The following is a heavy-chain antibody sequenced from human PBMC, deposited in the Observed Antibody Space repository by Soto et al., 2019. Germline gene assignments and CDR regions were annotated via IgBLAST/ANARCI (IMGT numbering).Heavy chain of an antibody. CDR1: GGSISSYY. V-gene: IGHV4-59*01. D-gene: IGHD3-10*01. Sequence: SETLSLTCTVSGGSISSYYWSWIRQPPGKGLEWIGYIYYSGSTNYNPSLKSRVTISVDTSKDQFSLKLSSVTAADTAVYYCARVAPITMVRGFIKHAFESWGQGTMVTVS. CDR2: IYYSGST. CDR3: ARVAPITMVRGFIKHAFES. J-gene: IGHJ3*02.